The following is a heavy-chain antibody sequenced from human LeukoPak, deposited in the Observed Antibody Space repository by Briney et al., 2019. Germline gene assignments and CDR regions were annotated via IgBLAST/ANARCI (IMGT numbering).Heavy chain of an antibody. CDR1: GYTFTSYD. CDR3: ARASRGYSGSGTYLYYFDH. V-gene: IGHV1-8*02. J-gene: IGHJ4*02. CDR2: MNPNSGNT. Sequence: ASVKVSCKASGYTFTSYDINWVRQATGQGLEWMRWMNPNSGNTGYAQKFQGRVTMTRDTSIGTAYMELSSLRSEDTAVYYCARASRGYSGSGTYLYYFDHWGQGTLVTVSS. D-gene: IGHD3-10*01.